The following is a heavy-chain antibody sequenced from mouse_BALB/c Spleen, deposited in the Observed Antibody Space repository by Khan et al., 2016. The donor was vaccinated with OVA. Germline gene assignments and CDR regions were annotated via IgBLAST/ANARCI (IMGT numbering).Heavy chain of an antibody. Sequence: QVQLKQSGAELAKPGASVKMSCTASGYTFTTYWIHWIKQRPGQGLEWIGYINPSTGHTEYNQKFKDKATLTTDESSSAAYLQLSSLTSEDSAVYYCTRRGRYGRFAFWGQGTLVTVSA. CDR1: GYTFTTYW. V-gene: IGHV1-7*01. D-gene: IGHD1-1*02. CDR2: INPSTGHT. CDR3: TRRGRYGRFAF. J-gene: IGHJ3*01.